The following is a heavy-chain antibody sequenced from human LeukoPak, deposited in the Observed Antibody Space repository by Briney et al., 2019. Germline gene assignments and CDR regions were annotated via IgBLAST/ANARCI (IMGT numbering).Heavy chain of an antibody. D-gene: IGHD6-13*01. CDR3: ARDLAAAGHYYYYYMDV. J-gene: IGHJ6*03. CDR1: GFTFSSYW. V-gene: IGHV3-7*01. CDR2: IKQDGSEK. Sequence: GGSLRLSCAASGFTFSSYWMSWFRQAPGKGLEWVANIKQDGSEKYYVDSVKGRFTISRDNAKNSLYLQMNSLRAEDTAVYYCARDLAAAGHYYYYYMDVWGKGTTVTVSS.